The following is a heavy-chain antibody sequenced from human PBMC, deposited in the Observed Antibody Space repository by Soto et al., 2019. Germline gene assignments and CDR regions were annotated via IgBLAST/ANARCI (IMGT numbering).Heavy chain of an antibody. CDR3: ATTGHDFWSGEGY. V-gene: IGHV3-23*01. J-gene: IGHJ4*02. Sequence: QTGGSLRLSCAASGFTFSSYAMSWVRQAPGKGLEWVSAISGSGGSTYYADSVKGRFTISRDNSKNTLYLQMNSLRAEDTAVYYCATTGHDFWSGEGYWGQGTLVTVSS. CDR1: GFTFSSYA. CDR2: ISGSGGST. D-gene: IGHD3-3*01.